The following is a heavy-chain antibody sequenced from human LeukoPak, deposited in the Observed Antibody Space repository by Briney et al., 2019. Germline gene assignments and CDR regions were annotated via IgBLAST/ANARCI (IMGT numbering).Heavy chain of an antibody. Sequence: KTGGSLRLSCAASGFTFSSYSMNWVRQAPGKGLEWVSSISSSSSYIYYADSVKGRFTISRDNAKNSLYLQMNSLRAEDTAVYYCARDGSSGWSGTAFDIWGQGTMVTVSS. CDR2: ISSSSSYI. V-gene: IGHV3-21*01. D-gene: IGHD6-19*01. CDR3: ARDGSSGWSGTAFDI. J-gene: IGHJ3*02. CDR1: GFTFSSYS.